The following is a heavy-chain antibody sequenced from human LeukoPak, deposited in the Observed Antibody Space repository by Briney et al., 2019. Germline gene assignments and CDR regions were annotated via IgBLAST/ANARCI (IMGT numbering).Heavy chain of an antibody. D-gene: IGHD6-6*01. J-gene: IGHJ4*02. V-gene: IGHV3-23*01. CDR3: ARDYQYSSSPGYDY. CDR2: ISGSGGST. CDR1: GFTFSSYA. Sequence: GGSLRLSCAASGFTFSSYAMSWVRQAPGKGLEWVSAISGSGGSTYYADSVKGRFTISRDNSKNTLYLQMNSLRAEDTAVYYCARDYQYSSSPGYDYWGQGTLVTVSS.